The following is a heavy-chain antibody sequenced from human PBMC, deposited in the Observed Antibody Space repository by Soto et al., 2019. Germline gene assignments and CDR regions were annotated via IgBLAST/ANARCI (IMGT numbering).Heavy chain of an antibody. V-gene: IGHV3-23*01. CDR1: GFTFSSYG. J-gene: IGHJ6*02. CDR2: SSATGAGT. CDR3: ARDNSYALDV. Sequence: GGSLRLSCAASGFTFSSYGMTWVRQAPGKGLEWVSFSSATGAGTYYADSVKGRFTISRDNSKNTLYLQMTSLRADDTAVYFCARDNSYALDVWGQGTTVTVSS.